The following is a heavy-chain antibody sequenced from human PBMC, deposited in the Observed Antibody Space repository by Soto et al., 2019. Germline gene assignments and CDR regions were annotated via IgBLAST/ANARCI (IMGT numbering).Heavy chain of an antibody. J-gene: IGHJ4*02. D-gene: IGHD2-15*01. V-gene: IGHV3-33*01. CDR2: IWYDGSNK. Sequence: GGSLRLSCAASGFTFSSYGMHWVRQAPGKGLEWVAVIWYDGSNKYYADSVKGRFTISRDNSKNTLYLQMNSLRAEDTAVYYCARDNNPTTPDYWGQGTLVTVSS. CDR3: ARDNNPTTPDY. CDR1: GFTFSSYG.